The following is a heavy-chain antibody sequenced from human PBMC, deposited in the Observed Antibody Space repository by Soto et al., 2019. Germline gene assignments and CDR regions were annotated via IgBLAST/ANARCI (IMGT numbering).Heavy chain of an antibody. V-gene: IGHV3-30*18. Sequence: PVGSLRLSCAASGFTFTSHAMHWFRQTPVKGLEWVASISYDEIDKKYASSVKGRFTVSRDNVKNTLSLQMNSLRPEDTAVYYCAKDSGYQLPDNYFYYGLDVWGQGTTVTVSS. D-gene: IGHD2-2*01. CDR3: AKDSGYQLPDNYFYYGLDV. CDR2: ISYDEIDK. CDR1: GFTFTSHA. J-gene: IGHJ6*02.